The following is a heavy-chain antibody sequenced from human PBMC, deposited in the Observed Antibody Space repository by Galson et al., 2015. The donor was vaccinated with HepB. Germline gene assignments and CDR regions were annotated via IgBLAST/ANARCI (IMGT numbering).Heavy chain of an antibody. CDR2: IKQDGSDK. CDR1: GFTFSTHW. Sequence: SLRLSCAASGFTFSTHWMTWVRQAPGKGLEWVATIKQDGSDKYYVDSVKGRFTISRDNAKYSLYLQMNSLRAEDTAVYYCARDGAQWLAQYYFDYWGQGALVTVSS. V-gene: IGHV3-7*03. J-gene: IGHJ4*02. D-gene: IGHD6-19*01. CDR3: ARDGAQWLAQYYFDY.